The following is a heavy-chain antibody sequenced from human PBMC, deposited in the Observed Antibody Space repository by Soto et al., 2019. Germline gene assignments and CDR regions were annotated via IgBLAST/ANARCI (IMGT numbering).Heavy chain of an antibody. Sequence: SETLSLTCAVSGGSISSGGYSWSWIRQPPGKGLEWIGYIYHSGSTYYNPSLKSRVTISVDAPKNQFSLKLSFVTAADTAVYYCARTIWFGEFVSWGQGILVTVSS. J-gene: IGHJ4*02. V-gene: IGHV4-30-2*01. CDR1: GGSISSGGYS. D-gene: IGHD3-10*01. CDR3: ARTIWFGEFVS. CDR2: IYHSGST.